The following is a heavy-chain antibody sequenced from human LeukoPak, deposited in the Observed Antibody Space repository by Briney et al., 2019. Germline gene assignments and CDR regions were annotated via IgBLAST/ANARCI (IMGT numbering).Heavy chain of an antibody. CDR2: INPSGGST. D-gene: IGHD3-3*01. J-gene: IGHJ6*03. V-gene: IGHV1-46*01. CDR1: GYTFTSYY. Sequence: ASVKVSCKASGYTFTSYYMHWVRQAPGQGLEWMGIINPSGGSTSYAQKFQGRVTMTRDTSTSTVYMELSSLRSEDTAVYYCARGPYYDFWSGYSPQYYKDVWGKGTTVTVSS. CDR3: ARGPYYDFWSGYSPQYYKDV.